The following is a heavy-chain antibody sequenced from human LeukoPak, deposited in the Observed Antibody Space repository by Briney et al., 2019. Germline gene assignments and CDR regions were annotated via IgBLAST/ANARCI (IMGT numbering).Heavy chain of an antibody. CDR3: ARISPMITFGGVID. Sequence: SETLSLTCTVSGGSISSYYRSWIRQPAGKGLEWIGRIYTSGSTNYNPSLKSRVTMSVDTSKNQFSLKLSSVTAADTAVYYCARISPMITFGGVIDWGQGTLVTVSS. V-gene: IGHV4-4*07. CDR2: IYTSGST. CDR1: GGSISSYY. D-gene: IGHD3-16*02. J-gene: IGHJ4*02.